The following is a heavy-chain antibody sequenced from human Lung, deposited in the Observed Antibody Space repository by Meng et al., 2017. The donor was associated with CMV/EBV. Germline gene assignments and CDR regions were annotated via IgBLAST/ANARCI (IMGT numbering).Heavy chain of an antibody. Sequence: SETLSLXCAVYGGSFSGYYWSWIRQPPGKGLEWIGEINHSGSTNYNPSLESRVTISGDTSKNHFSLMLSSMTAADTAVYYCARGRSNWNDYPFVYWGQGTXVTVSS. CDR3: ARGRSNWNDYPFVY. D-gene: IGHD1-1*01. V-gene: IGHV4-34*01. J-gene: IGHJ4*02. CDR1: GGSFSGYY. CDR2: INHSGST.